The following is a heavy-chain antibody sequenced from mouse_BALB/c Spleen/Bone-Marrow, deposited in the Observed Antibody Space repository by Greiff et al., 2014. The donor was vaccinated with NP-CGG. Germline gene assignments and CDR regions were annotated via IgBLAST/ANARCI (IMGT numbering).Heavy chain of an antibody. J-gene: IGHJ4*01. D-gene: IGHD2-2*01. CDR2: IYPSDSYT. Sequence: QVQLKQSGAELVRPGASVKLSCKASGYTFTNFWINWVKQRPGQGLEWIGNIYPSDSYTNYNQKFKDKATLTVDKSSSTAYMQLSSPTSEDSAVYYCTRWLPYATDYWGQGTSVTVSS. CDR1: GYTFTNFW. CDR3: TRWLPYATDY. V-gene: IGHV1-69*02.